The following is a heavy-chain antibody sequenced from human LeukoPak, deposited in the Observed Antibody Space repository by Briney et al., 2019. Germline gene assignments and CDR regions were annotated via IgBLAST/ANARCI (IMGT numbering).Heavy chain of an antibody. CDR2: ISSSGST. D-gene: IGHD6-13*01. CDR3: ASTGYSSIWSPLDH. V-gene: IGHV4-61*02. J-gene: IGHJ4*02. CDR1: GGSISSSHYY. Sequence: TLSLTCSVSGGSISSSHYYWNWVRQPAGKGLEWIGRISSSGSTTYSPSLQSRVTMSVGTSKNQFSLKLSSVTAADTAMYYCASTGYSSIWSPLDHWGQGTLVTVSS.